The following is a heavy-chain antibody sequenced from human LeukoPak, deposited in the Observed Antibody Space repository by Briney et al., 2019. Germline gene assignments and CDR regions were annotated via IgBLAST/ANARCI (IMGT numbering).Heavy chain of an antibody. CDR1: GGTFSSYA. J-gene: IGHJ4*02. D-gene: IGHD5-24*01. CDR2: IIPIFGTA. Sequence: SVKVSCKASGGTFSSYAISWVRQAPGQGLEWMGGIIPIFGTANYAQKFQGRVTITADESTSAAYMELSSLRSEDTAVYYCARAPGYNLYYFDYWGQGTLVTVSS. V-gene: IGHV1-69*13. CDR3: ARAPGYNLYYFDY.